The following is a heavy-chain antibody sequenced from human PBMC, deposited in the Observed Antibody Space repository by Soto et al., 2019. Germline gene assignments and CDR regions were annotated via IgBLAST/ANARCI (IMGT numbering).Heavy chain of an antibody. J-gene: IGHJ6*02. D-gene: IGHD5-12*01. CDR3: ARDGKWIRLGYYYYGMDV. CDR1: GDSVSSNSAA. Sequence: SQTLSLTCAISGDSVSSNSAAWNWIRQSPSRGLEWLGRTYYRSKWYNDYAVSVKSRITINPDTSKNQFSLQLNSVTPEDTAVYYCARDGKWIRLGYYYYGMDVWGHGTTVTVSS. V-gene: IGHV6-1*01. CDR2: TYYRSKWYN.